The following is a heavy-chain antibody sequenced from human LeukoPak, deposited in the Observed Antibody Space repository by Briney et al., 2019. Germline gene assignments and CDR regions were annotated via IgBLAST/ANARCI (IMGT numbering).Heavy chain of an antibody. CDR2: IIPILGIA. CDR1: GDTFSDYT. Sequence: ASVKVSCKTSGDTFSDYTVNWVRQGPGQGLEWMGRIIPILGIATYAQKFQDRVTITADRSTSTAYMELSSLRSEDTAVYYCARGRYYGSGSKNWFDSWGQGTLVTVSS. V-gene: IGHV1-69*02. J-gene: IGHJ5*01. CDR3: ARGRYYGSGSKNWFDS. D-gene: IGHD3-10*01.